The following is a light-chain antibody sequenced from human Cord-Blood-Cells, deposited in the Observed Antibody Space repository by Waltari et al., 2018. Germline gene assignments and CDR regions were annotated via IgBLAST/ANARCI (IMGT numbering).Light chain of an antibody. J-gene: IGKJ2*01. CDR2: WAS. Sequence: DIVMTQSPDSLAVSLGERATINCKSSQSVLYSSNNKNYLAWYQEKPGQPPKLLIYWASTWESGVPDRFSGSGSGTDVTLTISCLQAGDVAVYYCQQYYSTPPTFGQGTKLEIK. CDR1: QSVLYSSNNKNY. V-gene: IGKV4-1*01. CDR3: QQYYSTPPT.